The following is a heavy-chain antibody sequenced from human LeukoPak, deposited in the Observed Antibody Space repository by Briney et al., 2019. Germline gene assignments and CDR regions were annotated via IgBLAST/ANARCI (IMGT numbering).Heavy chain of an antibody. D-gene: IGHD4-17*01. J-gene: IGHJ4*02. V-gene: IGHV3-64*01. CDR2: IGSNGDGI. CDR1: GFSFSSYP. CDR3: AKEIWPTVTTPGHTHFDY. Sequence: GGSLRLSCAASGFSFSSYPMHWVRQAPGRGLEYVSVIGSNGDGIYYANSVKGRFNISRDNSKNTLCMQMNSLRAEDTAVYYCAKEIWPTVTTPGHTHFDYWGQGTLVTVSS.